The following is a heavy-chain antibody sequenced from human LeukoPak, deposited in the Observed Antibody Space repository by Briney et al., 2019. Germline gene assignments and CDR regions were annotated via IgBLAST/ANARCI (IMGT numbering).Heavy chain of an antibody. Sequence: PGASVKVSCKASGYTFTSYGISWVRQAPGQGLEWMGWISAYNGNTNYAQKLQGRVTMTTDTSTSTAYMELRSLRSDDTAVYYCARDQCSSTSCLEPRAFDPWGQGTLVTVSS. D-gene: IGHD2-2*01. CDR1: GYTFTSYG. CDR3: ARDQCSSTSCLEPRAFDP. CDR2: ISAYNGNT. V-gene: IGHV1-18*01. J-gene: IGHJ5*02.